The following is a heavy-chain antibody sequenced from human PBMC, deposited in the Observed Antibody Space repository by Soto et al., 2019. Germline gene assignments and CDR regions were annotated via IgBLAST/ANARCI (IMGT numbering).Heavy chain of an antibody. CDR3: ARLVPTTIHDS. CDR1: GGSISSADYY. CDR2: IYYSGTA. Sequence: SETLSLTCTVSGGSISSADYYWSWIRQPPGKGLEWIGYIYYSGTAYYNPSLKSRVSISDDTSKNQFSLQLSSVTAADTAVYFCARLVPTTIHDSWGQGVLVTVSS. V-gene: IGHV4-30-4*01. D-gene: IGHD1-26*01. J-gene: IGHJ4*02.